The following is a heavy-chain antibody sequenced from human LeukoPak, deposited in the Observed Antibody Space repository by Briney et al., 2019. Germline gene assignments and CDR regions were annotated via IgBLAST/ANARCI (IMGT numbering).Heavy chain of an antibody. V-gene: IGHV1-2*02. D-gene: IGHD2-2*01. CDR2: INPNSGGT. Sequence: ASVKVSCKASGGTFSSYAISWVRQAPGQGLEWMGWINPNSGGTNYAQKFQGRVTMTRDTSISTAYMELSRLRSDDTAVYYRARDCSSTSCSDYWGQGTLVTVSS. CDR3: ARDCSSTSCSDY. J-gene: IGHJ4*02. CDR1: GGTFSSYA.